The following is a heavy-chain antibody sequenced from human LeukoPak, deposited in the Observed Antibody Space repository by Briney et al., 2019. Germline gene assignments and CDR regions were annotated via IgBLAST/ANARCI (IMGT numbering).Heavy chain of an antibody. CDR2: IYYSGST. Sequence: PSQTLSVNSTVSGGSISSGGYYSSCIRQHPVKGLEWIGYIYYSGSTYYNPSLKSRVTISLNTSKNQFSLKLKSETAPETAMNDCARDSPDCSSTSCYTLGYYYYYMDVWGKGTTVTVSS. CDR3: ARDSPDCSSTSCYTLGYYYYYMDV. V-gene: IGHV4-31*03. J-gene: IGHJ6*03. D-gene: IGHD2-2*02. CDR1: GGSISSGGYY.